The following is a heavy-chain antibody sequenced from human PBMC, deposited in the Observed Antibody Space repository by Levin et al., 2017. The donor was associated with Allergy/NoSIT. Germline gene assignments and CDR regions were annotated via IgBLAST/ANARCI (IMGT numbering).Heavy chain of an antibody. V-gene: IGHV3-30*03. CDR2: ISNDGSNK. Sequence: GGYLRLSCAASGFTFSSYGMHWVRQAPGKGLEWVAVISNDGSNKYYGDSVKGRFTISRDNSKNTLYLQMNSLRAEDTAVYYCARNRYYASGSQLQFLEYWGQGILVTVSS. J-gene: IGHJ4*02. CDR3: ARNRYYASGSQLQFLEY. D-gene: IGHD3-10*01. CDR1: GFTFSSYG.